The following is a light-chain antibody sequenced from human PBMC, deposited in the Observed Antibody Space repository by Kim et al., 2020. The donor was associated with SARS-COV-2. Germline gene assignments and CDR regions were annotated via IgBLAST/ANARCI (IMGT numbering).Light chain of an antibody. V-gene: IGLV6-57*04. Sequence: NFMLTQPHSVSESPGKTVTNSCTRSSGSIDDNYVQWYQQRPGGVPTTVIYEDDQRPSGVSDRFSGSIDNSSNSASLTISGLRTEDEADYYCQSYNRDNVLFGGGTQLTVL. CDR3: QSYNRDNVL. J-gene: IGLJ2*01. CDR2: EDD. CDR1: SGSIDDNY.